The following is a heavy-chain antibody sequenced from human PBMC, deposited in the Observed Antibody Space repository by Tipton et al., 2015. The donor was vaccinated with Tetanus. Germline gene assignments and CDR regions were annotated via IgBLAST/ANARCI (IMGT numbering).Heavy chain of an antibody. D-gene: IGHD2-2*01. V-gene: IGHV3-11*01. Sequence: SLRLSCAASGFTFHESYMSWIRQAPGKGLEWVSYISTNGYTIHYADAVKGRFTISRDNGQNSLHLQMTSLRAEDTAVYYCARDSTYLFDYWGQGTLVTVSS. CDR1: GFTFHESY. CDR2: ISTNGYTI. J-gene: IGHJ4*02. CDR3: ARDSTYLFDY.